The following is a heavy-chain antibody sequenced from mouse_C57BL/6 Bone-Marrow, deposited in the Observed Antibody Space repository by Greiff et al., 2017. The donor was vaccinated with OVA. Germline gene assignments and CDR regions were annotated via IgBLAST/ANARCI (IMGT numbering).Heavy chain of an antibody. CDR3: ARGFAY. Sequence: VQLKESEGGLVQPGSSMKLSCTASGFTFSDYYMAWVRQVPEKGLEWVANINYDGSSTYYLDSLKSRFIISRDNAKNILYLQMSSLKSEDTATYYCARGFAYWGKGTLVTVSA. CDR2: INYDGSST. CDR1: GFTFSDYY. V-gene: IGHV5-16*01. J-gene: IGHJ3*01.